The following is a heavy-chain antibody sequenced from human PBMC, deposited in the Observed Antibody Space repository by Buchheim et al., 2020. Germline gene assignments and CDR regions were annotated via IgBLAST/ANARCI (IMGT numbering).Heavy chain of an antibody. J-gene: IGHJ4*02. V-gene: IGHV3-48*04. Sequence: EVQLVESGGGLVQPGGSLRLSCAASGFTFSSYWMHWVRQAPGKGLEWVSYFGSSGSTIYYADSVKGRFTISRDNAKNSLYLQMNSLRAEDTAVYYCARAIIAASFDYWGQGTL. CDR3: ARAIIAASFDY. CDR2: FGSSGSTI. CDR1: GFTFSSYW. D-gene: IGHD6-25*01.